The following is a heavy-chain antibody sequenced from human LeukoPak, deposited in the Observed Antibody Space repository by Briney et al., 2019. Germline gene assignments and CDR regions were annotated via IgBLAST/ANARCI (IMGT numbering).Heavy chain of an antibody. D-gene: IGHD2-15*01. V-gene: IGHV3-23*01. J-gene: IGHJ4*02. Sequence: GGSLRLSCAASGFTFSGYAMSWVRQAPGKGLEWVSAISGSGGSTYYADSVKGRFTISRDNSKNTLYLQMNSLRAEDTAVYYCAKDCRWGPDYFDYWGQGTLVTVSS. CDR2: ISGSGGST. CDR1: GFTFSGYA. CDR3: AKDCRWGPDYFDY.